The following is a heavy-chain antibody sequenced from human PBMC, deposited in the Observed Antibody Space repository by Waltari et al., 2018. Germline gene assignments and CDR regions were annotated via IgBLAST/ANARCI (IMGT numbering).Heavy chain of an antibody. Sequence: EIRLLQSGAEVKKPGATVKISCKASGNSLREHYIHWVQQVPGKGLEWIGRIDPEDGETIYAEKFEDRVTLTADLATETAYLELSRLSSDDTATYYCARRSGHCDGTTCSAGWFDPWGQGTLVKVSS. V-gene: IGHV1-69-2*01. CDR2: IDPEDGET. CDR3: ARRSGHCDGTTCSAGWFDP. CDR1: GNSLREHY. J-gene: IGHJ5*02. D-gene: IGHD2-2*01.